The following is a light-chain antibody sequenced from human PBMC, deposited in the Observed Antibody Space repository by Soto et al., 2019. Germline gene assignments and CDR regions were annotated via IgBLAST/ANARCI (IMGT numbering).Light chain of an antibody. CDR2: DVS. Sequence: QSVLTKPASVSGSPGPSITISCTGTSSDVGGNKYVSWYQHYPGKAPKLMICDVSNRPSGVSNRFSGSKSGNTASLTISGLLFYFVTDCYRSSFPVTSYVFCTGT. V-gene: IGLV2-14*03. CDR3: SSFPVTSYV. CDR1: SSDVGGNKY. J-gene: IGLJ1*01.